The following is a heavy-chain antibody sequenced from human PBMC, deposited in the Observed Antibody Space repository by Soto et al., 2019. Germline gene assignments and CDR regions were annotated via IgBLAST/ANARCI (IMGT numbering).Heavy chain of an antibody. CDR3: ARVLYWNTKVDYGMDV. D-gene: IGHD1-1*01. J-gene: IGHJ6*02. V-gene: IGHV4-59*01. CDR1: GGSISSYY. CDR2: IYYSGST. Sequence: SETLSLTCTVSGGSISSYYWSWIRQPPGKGLEWIGYIYYSGSTNYNPSLKSRVTISVDTSKNQFSLKLSSVTAADTAVYYCARVLYWNTKVDYGMDVWGQGTTVTVSS.